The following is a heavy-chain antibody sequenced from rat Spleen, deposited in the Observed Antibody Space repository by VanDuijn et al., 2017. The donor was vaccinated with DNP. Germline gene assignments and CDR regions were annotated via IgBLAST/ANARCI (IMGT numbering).Heavy chain of an antibody. Sequence: EVQLQESGSGLVKPSQSLSLTCSVTGYSITSNYWGWIRQFPGNKMEYIGHISYSGRTDYNPSLKSRISITRDTSRNHFFLHLNSVTSEDTATYYWARWTRYFDYWGQGVMVTVSS. J-gene: IGHJ2*01. V-gene: IGHV3-1*01. D-gene: IGHD1-7*01. CDR1: GYSITSNY. CDR3: ARWTRYFDY. CDR2: ISYSGRT.